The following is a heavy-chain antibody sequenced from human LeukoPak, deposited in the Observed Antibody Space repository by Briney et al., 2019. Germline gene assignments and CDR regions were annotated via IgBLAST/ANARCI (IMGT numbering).Heavy chain of an antibody. Sequence: HSGGSLRLSCAASGFTFSNYGVHWVRQAPGKGLEWVALISYDGGNKYYADSVKGRFTISRDDSKDTAFLHMDSLKTEDTALYYCTRDRGTYNWFDPWGQGTLVTVSS. CDR1: GFTFSNYG. D-gene: IGHD5-24*01. V-gene: IGHV3-30*03. J-gene: IGHJ5*02. CDR2: ISYDGGNK. CDR3: TRDRGTYNWFDP.